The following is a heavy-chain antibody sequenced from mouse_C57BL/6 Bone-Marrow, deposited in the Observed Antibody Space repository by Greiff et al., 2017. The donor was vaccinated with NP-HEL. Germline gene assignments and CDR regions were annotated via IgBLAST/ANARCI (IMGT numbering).Heavy chain of an antibody. CDR2: INPSSGYT. CDR1: GYTFTSYT. Sequence: VQLQQSGAELARPGASVKMSCKASGYTFTSYTMHWVKQRHGKGLEWIGYINPSSGYTKYNQKFKDKATLTADKSSSTAYMQLSSLTSEDSAVYYCARYNGYYDYWGQGTTLTVSS. V-gene: IGHV1-4*01. J-gene: IGHJ2*01. CDR3: ARYNGYYDY. D-gene: IGHD2-3*01.